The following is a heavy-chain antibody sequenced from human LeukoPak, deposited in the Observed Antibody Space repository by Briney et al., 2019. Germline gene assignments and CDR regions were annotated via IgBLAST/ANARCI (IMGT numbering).Heavy chain of an antibody. CDR3: AREGGYSYGYPSDAFDI. V-gene: IGHV1-18*01. CDR2: ISAYNGNT. D-gene: IGHD5-18*01. J-gene: IGHJ3*02. CDR1: GYTFTSYG. Sequence: ASVKVSCKASGYTFTSYGISWVRQAPGQGLEWMGWISAYNGNTNYAQKLQGRVTMTTDTSTSTAYMELRSLRSDDTAVYYCAREGGYSYGYPSDAFDIWGQGTMVTVSS.